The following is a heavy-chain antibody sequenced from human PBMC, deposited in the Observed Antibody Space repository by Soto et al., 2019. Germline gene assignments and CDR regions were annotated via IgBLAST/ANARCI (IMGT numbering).Heavy chain of an antibody. Sequence: EEQLVESGGGLVQPGGSVRLSCAGSGFTFRNYWMGWVRQAPGKRLEWVANIKQDGSERSYADSVKGRFTISRDNAKNSLYLQMSSLGADDTAVYYCVRENYFDYWGQGILVIVSS. CDR3: VRENYFDY. CDR1: GFTFRNYW. J-gene: IGHJ4*02. CDR2: IKQDGSER. V-gene: IGHV3-7*01.